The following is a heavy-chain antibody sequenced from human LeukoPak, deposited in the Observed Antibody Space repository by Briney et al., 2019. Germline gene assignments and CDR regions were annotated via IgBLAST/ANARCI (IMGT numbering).Heavy chain of an antibody. CDR2: IKQDESEK. D-gene: IGHD5-24*01. J-gene: IGHJ4*02. CDR3: TSHRRLRTFDY. Sequence: PGGSLRLSCAASGFTFSSYWMSWVRQAPGKGLEWVAIIKQDESEKFYVDSVKGRFTISRDNAKNSLFLQMDSLRAEDTAVYFCTSHRRLRTFDYWGQGTLVTVSS. CDR1: GFTFSSYW. V-gene: IGHV3-7*01.